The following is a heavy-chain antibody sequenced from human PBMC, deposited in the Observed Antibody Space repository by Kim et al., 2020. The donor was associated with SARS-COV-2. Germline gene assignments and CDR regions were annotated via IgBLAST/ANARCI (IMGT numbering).Heavy chain of an antibody. CDR1: GYTLTELS. D-gene: IGHD6-19*01. CDR2: FDPEDGET. V-gene: IGHV1-24*01. Sequence: ASVKVSCKVSGYTLTELSMHWVRQVPGKGLEWMGGFDPEDGETIYAQKFQGRVTMTEDTSTDTAYMELSSLRSEDTAVYYCATSPAVAGTYYYYYGMDVWGQGTAVPVSS. CDR3: ATSPAVAGTYYYYYGMDV. J-gene: IGHJ6*02.